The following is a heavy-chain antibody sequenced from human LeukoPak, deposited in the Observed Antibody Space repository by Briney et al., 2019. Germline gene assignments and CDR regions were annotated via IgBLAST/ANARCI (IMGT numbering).Heavy chain of an antibody. CDR2: IYYSGST. J-gene: IGHJ4*02. CDR3: ARLVDTAMADFDY. Sequence: PSETLSLTCTVSGGSISSYCWSWIRQPPGKGLEWIGYIYYSGSTNYNPSLKSRVTISVDTSKNQFSLKLSSVTAADTAVYYCARLVDTAMADFDYWGQGTQVTVSS. CDR1: GGSISSYC. D-gene: IGHD5-18*01. V-gene: IGHV4-59*08.